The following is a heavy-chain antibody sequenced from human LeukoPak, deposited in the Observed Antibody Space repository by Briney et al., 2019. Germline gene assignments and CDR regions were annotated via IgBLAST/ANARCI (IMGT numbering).Heavy chain of an antibody. CDR1: GFTFSNYW. D-gene: IGHD5-18*01. J-gene: IGHJ4*02. CDR2: ISGSGGTT. Sequence: TGGSLRLSCAASGFTFSNYWMSWVRQAPGKGLEWVSAISGSGGTTYYADSVKGRFTISRDNSKNTLNLQMNSLRAEDTAVYYCAKDLTSSHGYSYGYFDYWGQGTLVTVSS. V-gene: IGHV3-23*01. CDR3: AKDLTSSHGYSYGYFDY.